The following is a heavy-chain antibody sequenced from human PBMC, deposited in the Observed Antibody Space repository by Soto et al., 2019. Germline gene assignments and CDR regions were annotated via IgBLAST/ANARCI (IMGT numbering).Heavy chain of an antibody. J-gene: IGHJ4*02. V-gene: IGHV3-72*01. CDR1: GLTFSDRY. CDR3: TTVTTVDYYFDY. CDR2: IRKKTNSYTT. D-gene: IGHD4-17*01. Sequence: AGGSLRLSCAASGLTFSDRYMDWVRQAPGKGLEWVGRIRKKTNSYTTEYAASVKGRFIISRDDSTNSLYLQMSSLKTEDTAVYYCTTVTTVDYYFDYWGQGTLVT.